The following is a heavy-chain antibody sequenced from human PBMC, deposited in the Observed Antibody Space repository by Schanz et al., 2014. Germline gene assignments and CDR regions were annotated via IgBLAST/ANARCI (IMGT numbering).Heavy chain of an antibody. D-gene: IGHD5-12*01. V-gene: IGHV3-23*01. CDR2: ISGGGGST. CDR1: GFTFSTYA. J-gene: IGHJ4*02. Sequence: EVQLLDSGGGLVQPGGSLRLSCAASGFTFSTYAMSWVRQAPGKGLEWVSAISGGGGSTYYADSVKGRFTISRDNSKNTLYLQMNSLRAEDTAVYYCAKDPSHGGYDYYFDYWGQGTLVTVSS. CDR3: AKDPSHGGYDYYFDY.